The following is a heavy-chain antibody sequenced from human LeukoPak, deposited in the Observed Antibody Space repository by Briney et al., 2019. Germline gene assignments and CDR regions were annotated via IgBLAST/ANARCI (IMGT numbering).Heavy chain of an antibody. CDR3: AAERGYYDSSGDPFDY. CDR2: IYSGGST. J-gene: IGHJ4*02. CDR1: GFTVSSNY. V-gene: IGHV3-53*01. D-gene: IGHD3-22*01. Sequence: GGSLRLSCAASGFTVSSNYMSWVRQAPGKGLEWVSVIYSGGSTYYADSVKGRFTISRDNSKNTLYLQMNSLRAEDTAVYYCAAERGYYDSSGDPFDYWGQGTLVTVSS.